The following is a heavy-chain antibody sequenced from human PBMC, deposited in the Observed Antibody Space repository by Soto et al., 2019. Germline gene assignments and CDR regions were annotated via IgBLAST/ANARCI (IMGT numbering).Heavy chain of an antibody. CDR1: GFTFSSYA. D-gene: IGHD2-15*01. V-gene: IGHV3-23*01. CDR3: AKDPGAMRSGGSRDLYYFDY. CDR2: ISGSGGST. Sequence: EVQLLESGGGLVQPGGSLRLSCAASGFTFSSYAMSWVRQAPGKGLEWVSAISGSGGSTYYADSVKGRFTISRDNSKNTLYLQMNSLRAEDTAVYYCAKDPGAMRSGGSRDLYYFDYWGQGTLVTVSS. J-gene: IGHJ4*02.